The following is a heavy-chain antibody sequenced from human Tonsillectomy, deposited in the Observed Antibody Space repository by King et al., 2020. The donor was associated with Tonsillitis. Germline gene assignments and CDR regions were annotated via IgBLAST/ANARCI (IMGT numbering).Heavy chain of an antibody. CDR1: GFTFSSYC. Sequence: VQLVESRGGVVQPGRSLRLSCAASGFTFSSYCMHWVRQAPGKGLEWVAVISYDGSNKKYADSVKGRFTISRDNSKNTLYLQMNSLRVEDTAVYYCAKEEVGFDYWGQGTLVTVSS. CDR3: AKEEVGFDY. V-gene: IGHV3-30*18. CDR2: ISYDGSNK. J-gene: IGHJ4*02.